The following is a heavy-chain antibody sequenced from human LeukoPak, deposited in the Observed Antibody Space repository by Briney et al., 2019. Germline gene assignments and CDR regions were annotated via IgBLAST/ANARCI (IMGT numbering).Heavy chain of an antibody. J-gene: IGHJ3*02. CDR2: IYPGDSDT. V-gene: IGHV5-51*01. Sequence: GESLKISCKGSGYSFTSYWIGWVRQMPGKGLEWMGIIYPGDSDTRYSPSFQGQVTISADKSISTAYLQWSSLKASDTAMYYCASGSSMATIANDAFDIWGQGTMVTVSS. CDR1: GYSFTSYW. CDR3: ASGSSMATIANDAFDI. D-gene: IGHD5-24*01.